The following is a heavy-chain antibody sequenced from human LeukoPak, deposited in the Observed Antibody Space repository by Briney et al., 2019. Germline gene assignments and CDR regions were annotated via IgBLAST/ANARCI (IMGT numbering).Heavy chain of an antibody. Sequence: GGSLRLSCTASGFTLGDYAMSWVRQPPGKELEWVGFISSKAYGGTIEYDASVRGRFSISRDDSRSIAYLQMNSLKTEDTAFYYCTRVTYCYDRTGYFTDYWGQGTLVTVSS. J-gene: IGHJ4*02. CDR2: ISSKAYGGTI. CDR1: GFTLGDYA. D-gene: IGHD3-22*01. V-gene: IGHV3-49*04. CDR3: TRVTYCYDRTGYFTDY.